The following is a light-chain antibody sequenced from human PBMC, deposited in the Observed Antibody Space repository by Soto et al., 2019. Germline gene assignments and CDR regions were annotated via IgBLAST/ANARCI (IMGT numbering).Light chain of an antibody. CDR3: SSYTSSNTYV. V-gene: IGLV2-14*03. CDR1: ISDVSGYNF. Sequence: QSVLTQPASVSGSPGQSITISCTGTISDVSGYNFVSWYQQYPGKAPKLMIYDVSNRPSGVSTRFSGSKSGNTASLTISGLQAEDEADYYCSSYTSSNTYVFGAGTKVTVL. CDR2: DVS. J-gene: IGLJ1*01.